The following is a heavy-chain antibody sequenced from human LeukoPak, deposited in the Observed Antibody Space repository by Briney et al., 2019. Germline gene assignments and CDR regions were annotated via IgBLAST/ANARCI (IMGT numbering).Heavy chain of an antibody. CDR3: TRDYKADC. J-gene: IGHJ4*02. Sequence: GGSLRLSCVTSGFTFNTYAMTWVRQAPGKGLEWVSVISGSGDATNYADSVKGRFTISRDNSKNTLFLQMNRLRADDTAVYHCTRDYKADCWGQGTLVTVSS. V-gene: IGHV3-23*01. CDR2: ISGSGDAT. D-gene: IGHD1-1*01. CDR1: GFTFNTYA.